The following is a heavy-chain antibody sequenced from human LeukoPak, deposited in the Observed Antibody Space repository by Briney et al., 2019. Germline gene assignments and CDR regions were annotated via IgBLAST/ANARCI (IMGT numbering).Heavy chain of an antibody. CDR3: ARERASAGPHFEH. D-gene: IGHD6-13*01. Sequence: SETLSLTCSVSGGSISTYYWSWIRRPPGKGLEWIGYNYNRGTTNYNPSLKSRVTISVDRSKNQFSLSLTSVTAADTAVYHCARERASAGPHFEHWGRGILVTVSS. CDR2: NYNRGTT. J-gene: IGHJ4*02. V-gene: IGHV4-59*01. CDR1: GGSISTYY.